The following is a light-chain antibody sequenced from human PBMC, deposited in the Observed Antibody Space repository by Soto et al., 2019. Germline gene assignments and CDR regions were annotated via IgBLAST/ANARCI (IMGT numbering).Light chain of an antibody. CDR2: DVS. CDR3: SSYTSSSTYV. V-gene: IGLV2-14*03. CDR1: YSDVGTYDY. Sequence: QSALTQPASVSGSPGQSITISCTGTYSDVGTYDYVSWYQQHPGKAPKLIIFDVSNRPSGVSNRFSGSKSGTTASLTISGLQAEDEGDYYCSSYTSSSTYVFGTGTKLTVL. J-gene: IGLJ1*01.